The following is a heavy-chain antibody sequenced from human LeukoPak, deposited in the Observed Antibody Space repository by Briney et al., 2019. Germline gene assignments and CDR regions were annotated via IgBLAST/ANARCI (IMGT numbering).Heavy chain of an antibody. CDR3: ATYAGYSGYDYFDY. V-gene: IGHV3-23*01. CDR2: ISGSGGST. D-gene: IGHD5-12*01. Sequence: GGSLRLSCAASGFTFSSYGMSWVRQAPGKGLEWVLAISGSGGSTYYADSVKGRFTISRDNSKNTLYLQMNSLRAEDTAVYYCATYAGYSGYDYFDYWGQGTLVTVSS. J-gene: IGHJ4*02. CDR1: GFTFSSYG.